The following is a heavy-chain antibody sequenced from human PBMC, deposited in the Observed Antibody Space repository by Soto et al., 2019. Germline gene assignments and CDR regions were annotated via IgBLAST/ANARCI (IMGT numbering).Heavy chain of an antibody. CDR2: IYPGDSDT. Sequence: PGESLKISCKGSGYSFTSYWIGWVRQMPGKGLEWMGIIYPGDSDTRYSPSFQGQVTISADKSISTAYLQWSSLKASDTAMYYCKRTSAAGKYYNVMDVWGQGTTVTVSS. CDR3: KRTSAAGKYYNVMDV. J-gene: IGHJ6*02. V-gene: IGHV5-51*01. D-gene: IGHD6-13*01. CDR1: GYSFTSYW.